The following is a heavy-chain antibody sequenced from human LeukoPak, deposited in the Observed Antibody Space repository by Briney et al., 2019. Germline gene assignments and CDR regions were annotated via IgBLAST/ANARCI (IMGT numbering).Heavy chain of an antibody. CDR2: MDPNTGDT. CDR1: GFTFTSYD. CDR3: VRDGEGVAISVNYWFDP. D-gene: IGHD3-10*01. V-gene: IGHV1-8*01. Sequence: ASVKVSCKASGFTFTSYDINWVRQASGQGLEWMGWMDPNTGDTGYAQKFQGRVTMTRDISISTAYMELRGLRSEDTAIYYCVRDGEGVAISVNYWFDPWGQGTLVTVSS. J-gene: IGHJ5*02.